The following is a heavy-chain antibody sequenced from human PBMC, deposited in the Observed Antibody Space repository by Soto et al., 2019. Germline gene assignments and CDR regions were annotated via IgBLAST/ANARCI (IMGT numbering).Heavy chain of an antibody. CDR3: ASGGISDTAMAWDLDY. D-gene: IGHD5-18*01. CDR1: GGTFSSYA. CDR2: IIPIFGTA. Sequence: ASVKVSCKASGGTFSSYAISWVRQAPGQGLEWMGGIIPIFGTANYAQKFQGRVTITADESTSTAYMELSSLRSEDTAVYYCASGGISDTAMAWDLDYWGQGTLVTVSS. V-gene: IGHV1-69*13. J-gene: IGHJ4*02.